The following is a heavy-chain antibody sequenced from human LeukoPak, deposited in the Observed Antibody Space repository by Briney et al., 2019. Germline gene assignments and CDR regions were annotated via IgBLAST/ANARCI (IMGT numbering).Heavy chain of an antibody. CDR3: ARHGTGFDY. CDR2: VKQDGIET. D-gene: IGHD2-8*02. CDR1: GFTFSRDW. V-gene: IGHV3-7*01. J-gene: IGHJ4*02. Sequence: GGSLRLSCVASGFTFSRDWMSWVRQAPGKGLEWVASVKQDGIETQYVDSVKGRFTISRDNAKNSVYLQMNSLRVEDTAVYYCARHGTGFDYWGQGTLVTVSS.